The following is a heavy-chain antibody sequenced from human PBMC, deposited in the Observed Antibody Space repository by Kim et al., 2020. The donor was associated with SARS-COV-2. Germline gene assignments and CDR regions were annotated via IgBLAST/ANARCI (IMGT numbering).Heavy chain of an antibody. CDR2: FDPEDGET. Sequence: ASVKVSCKVSGYTLTELSMHWVRQAPGKGLEWMGGFDPEDGETIYAQKFQGRVTMTEDTSTDTAYMELSSLRSEDTAVYYCATDLPDSSGYYYRRAFDIWGQGTMVTVSS. V-gene: IGHV1-24*01. CDR1: GYTLTELS. J-gene: IGHJ3*02. CDR3: ATDLPDSSGYYYRRAFDI. D-gene: IGHD3-22*01.